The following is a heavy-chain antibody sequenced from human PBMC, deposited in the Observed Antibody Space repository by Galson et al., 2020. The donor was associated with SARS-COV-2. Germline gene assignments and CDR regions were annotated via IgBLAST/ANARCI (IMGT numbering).Heavy chain of an antibody. J-gene: IGHJ6*02. CDR2: INPSGGST. D-gene: IGHD4-4*01. Sequence: ASVKVSCKASGYTFTSYYMHWVRQAPGQGLEWMGIINPSGGSTSYAQKFQGRVTMTRDTSTSTVYMELSSLRSEDTAVYYCARDPTGATVTTFDYYYGMDGWGQGTTVTVSS. CDR1: GYTFTSYY. CDR3: ARDPTGATVTTFDYYYGMDG. V-gene: IGHV1-46*01.